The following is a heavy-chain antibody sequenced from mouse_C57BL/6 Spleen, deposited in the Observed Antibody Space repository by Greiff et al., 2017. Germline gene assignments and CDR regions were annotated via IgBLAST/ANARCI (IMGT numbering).Heavy chain of an antibody. Sequence: EVQRVESGGGLVKPGGSLKLSCAASGFTFSDYGMHWVRQAPEKGLEWVAYISSGSSTIYYADTVQGRFTISRDNATNTLFLQMTSLMSEDTAMYYCAGGDYAGFAYWGQGTLVTVSA. CDR1: GFTFSDYG. D-gene: IGHD2-4*01. CDR2: ISSGSSTI. J-gene: IGHJ3*01. CDR3: AGGDYAGFAY. V-gene: IGHV5-17*01.